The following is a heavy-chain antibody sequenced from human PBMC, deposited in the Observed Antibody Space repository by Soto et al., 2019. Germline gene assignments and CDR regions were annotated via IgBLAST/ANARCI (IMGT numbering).Heavy chain of an antibody. Sequence: GXSVKVSCKVSGYTLTELSMHWVRQAPGKGLEWMGGFDPEDGETIYAQKFQGRVTMTEDTSTDTAYMELSSLRSEDTAVYYCATVNRYNWKPFDYWGQGTLVTVSS. CDR1: GYTLTELS. V-gene: IGHV1-24*01. J-gene: IGHJ4*02. D-gene: IGHD1-20*01. CDR2: FDPEDGET. CDR3: ATVNRYNWKPFDY.